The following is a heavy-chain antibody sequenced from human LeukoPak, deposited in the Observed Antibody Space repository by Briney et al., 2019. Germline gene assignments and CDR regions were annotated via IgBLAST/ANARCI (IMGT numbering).Heavy chain of an antibody. CDR1: GCTFSSYA. D-gene: IGHD1-26*01. J-gene: IGHJ4*02. CDR3: ARDSGSYKFDY. V-gene: IGHV1-69*13. CDR2: IIPIFGTA. Sequence: ASLKVSCKAYGCTFSSYAISWVRQAPGQGLEWMGGIIPIFGTANYAQKFQGRVTITADESTSTAYMELSSLRSEDTAVYYCARDSGSYKFDYWGQGTLVTVSS.